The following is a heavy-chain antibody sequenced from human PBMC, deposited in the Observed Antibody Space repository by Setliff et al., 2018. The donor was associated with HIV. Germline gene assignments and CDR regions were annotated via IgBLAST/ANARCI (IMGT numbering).Heavy chain of an antibody. Sequence: SATLSLTCTVSGDSIGTTTYYWGWIRQSPEKGLEWIGSIYFSGSAYYNPSLESRVTISVDTSKNQFSLKLNSVTAADTAVYYCARHGNQWLVTIDYWGQGTLVTVSS. V-gene: IGHV4-39*01. CDR3: ARHGNQWLVTIDY. CDR2: IYFSGSA. CDR1: GDSIGTTTYY. D-gene: IGHD6-19*01. J-gene: IGHJ4*02.